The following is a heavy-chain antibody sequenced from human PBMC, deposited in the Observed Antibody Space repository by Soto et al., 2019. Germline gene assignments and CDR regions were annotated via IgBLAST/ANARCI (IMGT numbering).Heavy chain of an antibody. Sequence: PGGSLRLSCAASGFTFSSYAMSWVRQAPGKGLEWVSAISGSGGDTYYADSVKGRFAISRDNSKNTLYLQMNSLRAEDTALYYCARPSIAAPGTYWGQGTLVTVSS. J-gene: IGHJ4*02. CDR2: ISGSGGDT. D-gene: IGHD6-13*01. CDR1: GFTFSSYA. CDR3: ARPSIAAPGTY. V-gene: IGHV3-23*01.